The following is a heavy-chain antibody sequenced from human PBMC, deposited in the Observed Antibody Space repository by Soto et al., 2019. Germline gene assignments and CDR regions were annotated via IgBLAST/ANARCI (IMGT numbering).Heavy chain of an antibody. CDR3: ARSGGYYYDSSGRNDLRY. Sequence: GQSLKISCRGSGYSFTSYWIGWVRQMPGKGLEWMGIIYPGDSDTRYSPSFQGQVTISADKSISTAYLQWSSLKAPDTAMYYCARSGGYYYDSSGRNDLRYWGQGPLVTVSS. D-gene: IGHD3-22*01. CDR1: GYSFTSYW. V-gene: IGHV5-51*01. CDR2: IYPGDSDT. J-gene: IGHJ4*02.